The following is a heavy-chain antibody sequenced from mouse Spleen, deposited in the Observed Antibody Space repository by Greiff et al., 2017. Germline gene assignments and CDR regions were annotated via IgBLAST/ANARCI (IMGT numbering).Heavy chain of an antibody. CDR3: TRGSYYSNYLYAMDY. CDR1: GYTFTDYE. V-gene: IGHV1-15*01. Sequence: VQLQQSGAELVRPGASVTLSCKASGYTFTDYEMHWVKQTPVHGLEWIGAIDPETGGTAYNQKFKGKAILTADKSSSTAYMELRSLTSEDSAVYYCTRGSYYSNYLYAMDYWGQGTSVTVSS. J-gene: IGHJ4*01. CDR2: IDPETGGT. D-gene: IGHD2-5*01.